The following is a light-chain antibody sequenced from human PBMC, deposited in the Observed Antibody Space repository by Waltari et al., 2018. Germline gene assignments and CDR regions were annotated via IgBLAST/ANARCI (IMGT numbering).Light chain of an antibody. CDR3: SSYAGSNNWV. CDR2: EVS. Sequence: QSALTQPPSASGSPGQSVTISCTGTSSDVGGYNYVSWYQPHPGKAPKLMIYEVSKRPSGVPERFSGSKSGNTASPTVSGLQAEDEAEYYCSSYAGSNNWVFGGGTKLTVL. V-gene: IGLV2-8*01. CDR1: SSDVGGYNY. J-gene: IGLJ2*01.